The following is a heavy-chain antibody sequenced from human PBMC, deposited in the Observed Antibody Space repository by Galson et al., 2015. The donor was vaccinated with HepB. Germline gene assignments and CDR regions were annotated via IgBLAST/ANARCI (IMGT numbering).Heavy chain of an antibody. Sequence: SLRLSCAASGFTFSSYSMNWVRQAPGKGLEWVSSISSSSSYIYYADSVKGRFTISRDNAKNSLYLQMNSLRAEDTAVYYCARSGDCGGDCYEYYFDYWGQGTLVTVSS. V-gene: IGHV3-21*01. D-gene: IGHD2-21*02. J-gene: IGHJ4*02. CDR3: ARSGDCGGDCYEYYFDY. CDR2: ISSSSSYI. CDR1: GFTFSSYS.